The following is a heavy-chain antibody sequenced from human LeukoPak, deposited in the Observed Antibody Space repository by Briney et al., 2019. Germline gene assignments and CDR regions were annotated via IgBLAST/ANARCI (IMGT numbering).Heavy chain of an antibody. CDR2: ISSSSSTI. D-gene: IGHD2-2*01. CDR1: GFTFNSYS. CDR3: SRDRHCIGSTCYGL. V-gene: IGHV3-48*01. Sequence: GGSLRLSCAASGFTFNSYSMNWVRQAPGKGLEWVSYISSSSSTIYYADSVKGRFTISRDNAKNSLYLQMNSLRAEDTAVYYCSRDRHCIGSTCYGLWGQGTRVTVSS. J-gene: IGHJ4*02.